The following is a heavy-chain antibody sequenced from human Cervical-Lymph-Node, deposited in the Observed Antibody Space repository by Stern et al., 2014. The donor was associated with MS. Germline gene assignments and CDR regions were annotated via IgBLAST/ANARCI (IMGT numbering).Heavy chain of an antibody. V-gene: IGHV4-61*01. CDR2: IYYSGRT. CDR1: GGSVSDGSHY. J-gene: IGHJ3*02. CDR3: ARVHRNGDAFDI. D-gene: IGHD1-14*01. Sequence: QLQLQESGPGLVKPSETLSLICTVSGGSVSDGSHYWSWLRQPPGKGLEWIAYIYYSGRTTYNPSLESRVTISVDTSKNQFSLKLSSVTAADTALYFCARVHRNGDAFDIWGHGTRVAV.